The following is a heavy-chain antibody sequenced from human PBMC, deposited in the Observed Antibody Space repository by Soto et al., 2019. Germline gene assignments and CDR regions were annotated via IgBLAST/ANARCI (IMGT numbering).Heavy chain of an antibody. CDR3: ARVLNCGGDCYSGFDY. J-gene: IGHJ4*02. V-gene: IGHV4-31*03. CDR2: IYYSGST. D-gene: IGHD2-21*01. Sequence: SETLSLTCTVSGGSISSGGYYWSWIRQHPGKGLEWIGYIYYSGSTYYNPSLKSRVTISVDTSKNQFSLKLSSVTAADTAVYYCARVLNCGGDCYSGFDYWGQGTLVTVS. CDR1: GGSISSGGYY.